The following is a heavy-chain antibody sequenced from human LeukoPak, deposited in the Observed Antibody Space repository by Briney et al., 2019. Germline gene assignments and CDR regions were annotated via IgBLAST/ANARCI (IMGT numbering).Heavy chain of an antibody. Sequence: SETLSLTCTVSGGSISSYYWSWIRQPPGKGLEWIGYIYYSGSTNYNPSLKSRVTISVDTSKNQFSLKLSSVTAADTAVYYCARGGGDCSSTSCYQSNWFDPWGQGTLVTVSS. CDR3: ARGGGDCSSTSCYQSNWFDP. CDR1: GGSISSYY. J-gene: IGHJ5*02. V-gene: IGHV4-59*01. D-gene: IGHD2-2*01. CDR2: IYYSGST.